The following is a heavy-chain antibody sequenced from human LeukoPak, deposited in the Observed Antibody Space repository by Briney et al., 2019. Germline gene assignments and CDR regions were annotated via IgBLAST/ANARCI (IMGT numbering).Heavy chain of an antibody. D-gene: IGHD1-26*01. CDR3: ARLIPQKWELPGKWFDP. Sequence: GASVKVSCTASGGTFSSYAISWVRQAPGQGLEWMGGIIPIFGTANYAQKFQGRVTITADESTSTTYMELSSLRSEDTAVYYCARLIPQKWELPGKWFDPWGQGTLVTVSS. J-gene: IGHJ5*02. CDR1: GGTFSSYA. CDR2: IIPIFGTA. V-gene: IGHV1-69*13.